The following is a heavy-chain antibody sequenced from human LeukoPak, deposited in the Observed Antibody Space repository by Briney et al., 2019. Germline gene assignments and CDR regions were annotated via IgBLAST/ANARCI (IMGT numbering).Heavy chain of an antibody. CDR1: GFTFDDYA. CDR2: ISWNIGSI. D-gene: IGHD3-16*02. CDR3: AKDNGWGYTGGGIDY. V-gene: IGHV3-9*03. Sequence: PGRSLRLSRAASGFTFDDYAMHWVRQAPGKGLGWVSGISWNIGSIGYADSVKGRFTISRDNAKNSLYLQMDSLRAGDMALYYCAKDNGWGYTGGGIDYWGQGNLVTVSS. J-gene: IGHJ4*02.